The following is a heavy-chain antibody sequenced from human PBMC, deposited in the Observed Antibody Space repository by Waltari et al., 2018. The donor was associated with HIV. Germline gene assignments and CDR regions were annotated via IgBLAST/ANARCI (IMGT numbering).Heavy chain of an antibody. Sequence: QVLLTQSGGEVKSPGASVKISCKASQYIFSKFYFHWVRQGPGEGLQWVGQINPPGGTATSSSRFQDRVTLTSDTSARMVYMEMVNLQSSDTAMYYWGVVSEVTTGRSPPDDTFDVWGQGTMVAV. CDR1: QYIFSKFY. D-gene: IGHD2-15*01. J-gene: IGHJ3*01. CDR2: INPPGGTA. V-gene: IGHV1-46*01. CDR3: GVVSEVTTGRSPPDDTFDV.